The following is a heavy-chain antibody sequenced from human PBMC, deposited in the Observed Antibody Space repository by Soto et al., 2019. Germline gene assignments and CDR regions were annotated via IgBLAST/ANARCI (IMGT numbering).Heavy chain of an antibody. CDR2: ISSSCSTI. J-gene: IGHJ2*01. CDR3: AREGERSILTVTKHWYVDL. CDR1: GFTFSDYY. Sequence: QVQLVESGGGLVKPGGSLRLSCAASGFTFSDYYMSWIRQAPGKGLEWVSYISSSCSTIYYADSVKGRFTISRDNAKNSLYLQMNSLRAEDTAVYYCAREGERSILTVTKHWYVDLWGRGTLVTVSS. V-gene: IGHV3-11*01. D-gene: IGHD4-17*01.